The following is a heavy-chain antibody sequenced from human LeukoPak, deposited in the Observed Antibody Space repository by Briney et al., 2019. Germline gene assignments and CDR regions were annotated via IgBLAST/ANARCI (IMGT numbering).Heavy chain of an antibody. CDR2: ISYDGNNK. V-gene: IGHV3-30*18. Sequence: GGSLRLSCAASGFTFSNYGIHWVRQAPGKGLEWVAVISYDGNNKYYADSVKGRFTISRENSKNTLFLQMNSLRAEDTAVYYCAKGVDYCSGGSCPADYWGPGTLVTVSS. CDR3: AKGVDYCSGGSCPADY. D-gene: IGHD2-15*01. J-gene: IGHJ4*02. CDR1: GFTFSNYG.